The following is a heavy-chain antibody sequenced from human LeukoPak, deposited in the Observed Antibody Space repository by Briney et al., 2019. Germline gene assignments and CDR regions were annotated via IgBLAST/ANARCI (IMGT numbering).Heavy chain of an antibody. D-gene: IGHD1-26*01. CDR1: GFTFSSYG. J-gene: IGHJ4*02. CDR3: AKGTVGAYEIDY. V-gene: IGHV3-30*02. Sequence: GGSLRLSCAASGFTFSSYGLHWVRQAPGRGLEWVAFIRYDGNNKYYADSVKGRFTISRDNSKNTLYLQMNSLRTEDTAVYYCAKGTVGAYEIDYWGQRTLVTVSS. CDR2: IRYDGNNK.